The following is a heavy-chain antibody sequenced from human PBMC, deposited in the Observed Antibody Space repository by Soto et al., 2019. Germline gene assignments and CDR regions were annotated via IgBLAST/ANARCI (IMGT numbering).Heavy chain of an antibody. CDR1: GYTFTSYD. J-gene: IGHJ5*02. Sequence: QVQLVQSGAEVKKPGASVKVSCKASGYTFTSYDINWVRQATGQGLEWMGWMNPNSGNTGYAQKFQGRVTMTRNTAISTAAKELSSLRAQGTALYYCTRNIATWFDPRGQGTPVTVLS. CDR2: MNPNSGNT. V-gene: IGHV1-8*01. D-gene: IGHD5-12*01. CDR3: TRNIATWFDP.